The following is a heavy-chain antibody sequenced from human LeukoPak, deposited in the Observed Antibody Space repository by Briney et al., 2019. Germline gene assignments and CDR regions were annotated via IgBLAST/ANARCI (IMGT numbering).Heavy chain of an antibody. Sequence: GGSLRLSCAASGFTFSSHWMHWVRQAPGKGLEWVAVIWYDGSNKYYADSVKGRFTISRDNSKNTLYLQMNSLRAEDTAVYYCAREYGDFAFDYWGQGTLVTVSS. CDR3: AREYGDFAFDY. CDR2: IWYDGSNK. D-gene: IGHD4-17*01. J-gene: IGHJ4*02. V-gene: IGHV3-33*08. CDR1: GFTFSSHW.